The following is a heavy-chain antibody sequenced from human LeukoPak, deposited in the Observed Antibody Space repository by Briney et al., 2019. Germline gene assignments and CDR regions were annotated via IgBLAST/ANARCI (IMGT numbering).Heavy chain of an antibody. J-gene: IGHJ1*01. V-gene: IGHV1-8*01. CDR1: GYTFTSYD. Sequence: ASVKVSCKASGYTFTSYDINWVRQATGQGLEWMGWMNPNSGNTGYAQKFQGRVTMTRNTSISTAYMELSSLRSEDTAVYYCARAGQQLVPGKNRKYFQRWGQGTLVTVSS. D-gene: IGHD6-13*01. CDR3: ARAGQQLVPGKNRKYFQR. CDR2: MNPNSGNT.